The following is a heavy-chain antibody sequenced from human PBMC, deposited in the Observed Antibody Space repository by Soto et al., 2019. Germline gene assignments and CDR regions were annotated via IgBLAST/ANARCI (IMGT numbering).Heavy chain of an antibody. CDR3: ARDRIPTGMDV. CDR1: GFTVSSNY. J-gene: IGHJ6*02. Sequence: EVQLVESGGGLVQPGGSLRLSCAASGFTVSSNYMSWVRQAPGKGLEWVSVIYSGGSTYYSDSVKGRFTISRDNSKNTLYLQMNSLRAEDTAVYYCARDRIPTGMDVWGQGTTVTVSS. CDR2: IYSGGST. V-gene: IGHV3-66*01.